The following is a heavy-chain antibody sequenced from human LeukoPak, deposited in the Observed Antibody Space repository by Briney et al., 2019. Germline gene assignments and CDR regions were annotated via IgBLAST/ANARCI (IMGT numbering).Heavy chain of an antibody. J-gene: IGHJ3*02. V-gene: IGHV1-2*02. D-gene: IGHD1-20*01. CDR1: GYTFTGYY. Sequence: APVKVSCKASGYTFTGYYMHWVRQAPGQGLEWMGWINPNSGVSNYAQKFQGRVTMTTDASISTAYMELSRLRSDDTAVYYCARGGNWKEKAFDIWGQGTMLTVSS. CDR2: INPNSGVS. CDR3: ARGGNWKEKAFDI.